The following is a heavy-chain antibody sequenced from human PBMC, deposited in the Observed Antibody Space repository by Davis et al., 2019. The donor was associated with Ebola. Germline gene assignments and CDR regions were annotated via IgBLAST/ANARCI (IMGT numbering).Heavy chain of an antibody. CDR2: INPSGGST. CDR1: GYTFTSYG. CDR3: ARDGTYDFWSGYYNDYFDY. J-gene: IGHJ4*02. D-gene: IGHD3-3*01. V-gene: IGHV1-46*01. Sequence: ASVKVPCKASGYTFTSYGISWVRQAPGQGLEWMGIINPSGGSTSYAQKFQGRVTMTRDTSASTAYMELSSLRSEDTAVYYCARDGTYDFWSGYYNDYFDYWGQGTLVTVSS.